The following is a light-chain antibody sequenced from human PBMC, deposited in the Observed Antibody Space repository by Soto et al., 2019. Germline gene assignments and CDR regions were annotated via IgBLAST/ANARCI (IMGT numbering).Light chain of an antibody. J-gene: IGKJ5*01. Sequence: EIVLTQSPGALSLSPGTRATLSCRASQSVRNNYLAWYQQKPGQAPRLLIYGASSRATGIPDRFSGSGSGTDFTLTISRLEPEDFAVYYCKHYGTSQGTFGQGTRLEIK. CDR3: KHYGTSQGT. V-gene: IGKV3-20*01. CDR2: GAS. CDR1: QSVRNNY.